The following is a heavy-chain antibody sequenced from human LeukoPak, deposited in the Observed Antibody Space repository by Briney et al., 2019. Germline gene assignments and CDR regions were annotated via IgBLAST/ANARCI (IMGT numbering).Heavy chain of an antibody. CDR2: IIPIFGTA. Sequence: SVKVSCKASGGTFSSYAISWVRQAPGQGLEWMGRIIPIFGTANYAQKFQGRVTITTDESTSTAYMELSSLRSEDTAVYYCARADIAAAGKRQRPFDYWGQGTLVTVSS. CDR3: ARADIAAAGKRQRPFDY. D-gene: IGHD6-13*01. J-gene: IGHJ4*02. V-gene: IGHV1-69*05. CDR1: GGTFSSYA.